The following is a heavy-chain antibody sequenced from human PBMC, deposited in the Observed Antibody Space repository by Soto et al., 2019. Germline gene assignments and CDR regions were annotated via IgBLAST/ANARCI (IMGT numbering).Heavy chain of an antibody. CDR3: ARKILGSTSRPNYWYFDL. D-gene: IGHD2-2*01. J-gene: IGHJ2*01. CDR1: GFTFINYA. CDR2: ISGGGDAT. V-gene: IGHV3-23*01. Sequence: EVQLLASGGGLVQPGGSLRLSCAGSGFTFINYAMNWVRQAPGKGLEWVSSISGGGDATFFADSVRGRFTMSRDTSKNTVTLQMNSLGVDDTAVYYCARKILGSTSRPNYWYFDLWGRGTLVTVSS.